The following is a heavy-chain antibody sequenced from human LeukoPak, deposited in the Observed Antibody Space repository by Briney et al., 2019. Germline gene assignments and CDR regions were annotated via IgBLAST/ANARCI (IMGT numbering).Heavy chain of an antibody. D-gene: IGHD3-10*01. CDR3: ARGRSESRGWGWFDP. J-gene: IGHJ5*02. V-gene: IGHV4-34*01. CDR1: GGSFSGYY. CDR2: INHSGST. Sequence: SETLSLTCAVYGGSFSGYYWSWIRQPPGKGLEWIGEINHSGSTNYNPSLKSRVTMSVARSKNQFSLTLTSLTAADTAVYYCARGRSESRGWGWFDPWGQGTLVTVSS.